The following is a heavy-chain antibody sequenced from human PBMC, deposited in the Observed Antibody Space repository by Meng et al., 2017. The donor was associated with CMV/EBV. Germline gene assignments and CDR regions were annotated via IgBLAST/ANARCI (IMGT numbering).Heavy chain of an antibody. CDR1: GFNFSSYW. CDR3: ARGNNYDFGSGDAFDV. V-gene: IGHV3-7*01. D-gene: IGHD3-3*01. J-gene: IGHJ3*01. Sequence: GESMKSACAASGFNFSSYWMSWVRQAPGKGLEWVANIKQDGSEKYYVDSVKGRFTISRDNAKNSLYLQMNSLRAEDTAVYYCARGNNYDFGSGDAFDVWGHGTLVTVSS. CDR2: IKQDGSEK.